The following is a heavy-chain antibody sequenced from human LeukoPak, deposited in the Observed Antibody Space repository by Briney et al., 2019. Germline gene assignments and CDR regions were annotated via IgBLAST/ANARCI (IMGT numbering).Heavy chain of an antibody. Sequence: GGSLRLSCAASGFTFRSYGMHWVRQAPGKGLEGVAFIRYDGSNKYYADSVKGRFTISRDNSKNTLYLQMNSLRAEDTAVYYCANDIDIVVVPAAIGYWGQGTLVTVSS. CDR2: IRYDGSNK. CDR3: ANDIDIVVVPAAIGY. J-gene: IGHJ4*02. D-gene: IGHD2-2*02. V-gene: IGHV3-30*02. CDR1: GFTFRSYG.